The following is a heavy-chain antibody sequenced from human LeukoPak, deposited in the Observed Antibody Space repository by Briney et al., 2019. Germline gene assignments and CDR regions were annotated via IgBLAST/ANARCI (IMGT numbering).Heavy chain of an antibody. V-gene: IGHV1-18*01. J-gene: IGHJ4*02. D-gene: IGHD1-26*01. CDR3: ARVHGYYIGLYYFDY. CDR2: ISGNGDNT. Sequence: ASVKVSCKASGYDSTTYGLTWVRQAPGQGLEWMGWISGNGDNTKYVEEFQGRVTVTTDTSTSTAYMELRSLRSDDTAVYYCARVHGYYIGLYYFDYWGQGTLVTVSS. CDR1: GYDSTTYG.